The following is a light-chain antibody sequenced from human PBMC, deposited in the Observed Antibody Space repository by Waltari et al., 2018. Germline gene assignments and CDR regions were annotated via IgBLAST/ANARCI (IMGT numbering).Light chain of an antibody. Sequence: IQMTQSPSSLSASAGNRVNITCRARRGIGIHLGGFQQKPGKAPQRLIYASSSLQSGVPSMFSGSGSGTEFSLTISSLQPEDFATYYCLQYNSYPFTFGPGTKVDI. CDR3: LQYNSYPFT. J-gene: IGKJ3*01. CDR1: RGIGIH. V-gene: IGKV1-17*01. CDR2: ASS.